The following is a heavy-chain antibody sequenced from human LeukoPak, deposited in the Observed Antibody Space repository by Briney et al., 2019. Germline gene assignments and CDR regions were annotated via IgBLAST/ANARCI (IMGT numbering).Heavy chain of an antibody. D-gene: IGHD2-2*02. CDR2: INPNSGGT. CDR1: GYTFTGYY. J-gene: IGHJ4*02. Sequence: ASVKVSCKASGYTFTGYYMHWVRQAPGQGLEWMGWINPNSGGTNYAQKFQGRVTMTRDTSISTAYMELSRLGSDDTAVYYCARGPYCSSTSCYRGVAHFDYWGQGTLVTVSS. CDR3: ARGPYCSSTSCYRGVAHFDY. V-gene: IGHV1-2*02.